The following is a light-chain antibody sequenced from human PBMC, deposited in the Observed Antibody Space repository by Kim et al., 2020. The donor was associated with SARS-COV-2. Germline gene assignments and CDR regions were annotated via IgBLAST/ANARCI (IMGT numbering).Light chain of an antibody. CDR3: QQSDNLPLT. V-gene: IGKV1-33*01. J-gene: IGKJ3*01. CDR1: QDIKKY. CDR2: DAS. Sequence: AAVGDRVTNTCQASQDIKKYLNGFQQKPGEAPKLLIYDASNLVVGVPSRFTGGGSGTHFTLTISDLQPVDVATYYCQQSDNLPLTFGPGTKVDIK.